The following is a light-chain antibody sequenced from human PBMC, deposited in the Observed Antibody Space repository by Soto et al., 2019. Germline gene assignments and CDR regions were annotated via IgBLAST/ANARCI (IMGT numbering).Light chain of an antibody. CDR3: CSYAGSSTFDVV. J-gene: IGLJ2*01. CDR1: SSDVGSYNL. Sequence: QSVLTQPASVSGSPGQSITISCTGTSSDVGSYNLVSWYQQHPGKAPKLMICEVSKRPSGVSNRFSGSKSGNTASLTISGLQAEDEADYYCCSYAGSSTFDVVFGGGTKVTVL. CDR2: EVS. V-gene: IGLV2-23*02.